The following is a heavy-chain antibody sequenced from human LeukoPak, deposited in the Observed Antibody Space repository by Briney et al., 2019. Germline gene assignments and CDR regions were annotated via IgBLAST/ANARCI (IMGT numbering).Heavy chain of an antibody. CDR2: MYTSGST. CDR1: GGSFSGYY. V-gene: IGHV4-59*10. CDR3: ARAQILVALYYFDY. D-gene: IGHD5-12*01. Sequence: SETLSLTCAVYGGSFSGYYWNWVRQPAGKGLEWIGRMYTSGSTIYNPSLKSRVTISLDTSKNQFSLKLSSVTAADTAVYYCARAQILVALYYFDYWGQGTLVTVSS. J-gene: IGHJ4*02.